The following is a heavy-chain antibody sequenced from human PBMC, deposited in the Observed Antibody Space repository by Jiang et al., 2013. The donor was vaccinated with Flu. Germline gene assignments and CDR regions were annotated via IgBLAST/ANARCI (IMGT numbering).Heavy chain of an antibody. CDR3: ARDAALLYYYDSSGPYGRGVGWFDP. Sequence: GAEVKKPGESLKISCKGSGYSFTSYWIGWVRQMPGKGLEWMGIIYPGDSDTRYSPVLPRARSPSQPTSPISTAYLQWSSLKASDTAMYYCARDAALLYYYDSSGPYGRGVGWFDPWGQGTLVTVSS. D-gene: IGHD3-22*01. CDR2: IYPGDSDT. J-gene: IGHJ5*02. CDR1: GYSFTSYW. V-gene: IGHV5-51*01.